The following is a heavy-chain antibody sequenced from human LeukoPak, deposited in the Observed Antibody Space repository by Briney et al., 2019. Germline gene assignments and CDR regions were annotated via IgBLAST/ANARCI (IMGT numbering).Heavy chain of an antibody. CDR1: GFTVSSNY. D-gene: IGHD6-19*01. J-gene: IGHJ3*02. CDR3: ARASTRDSSGWYDAFDI. V-gene: IGHV3-53*01. Sequence: GGSLRLSCAASGFTVSSNYMSWVRQAPGKGLEWVSVIYSGGSTYYADSVKGRFTISRDNSKNTLYLQMNSLRAEDTAVYYCARASTRDSSGWYDAFDIWGQGTMVTVSS. CDR2: IYSGGST.